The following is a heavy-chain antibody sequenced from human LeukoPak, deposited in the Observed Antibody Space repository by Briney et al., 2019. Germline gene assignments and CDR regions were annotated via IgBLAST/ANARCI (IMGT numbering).Heavy chain of an antibody. CDR3: ARARRYSSSWYFFNY. Sequence: KPGGSLRLSCVASGFTFSSYTMNWVRQAPGKGLEWIGYIYYSGSTDYNPSLKSRATISVDTSKNQFSLKLSSVTAADTAVYYCARARRYSSSWYFFNYWGQGTLVTVSS. J-gene: IGHJ4*02. CDR2: IYYSGST. CDR1: GFTFSSYT. D-gene: IGHD6-13*01. V-gene: IGHV4-59*08.